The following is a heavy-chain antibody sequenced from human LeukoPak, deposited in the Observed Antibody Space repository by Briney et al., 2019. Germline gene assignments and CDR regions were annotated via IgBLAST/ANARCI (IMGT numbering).Heavy chain of an antibody. CDR2: ISSSGSTI. CDR3: ARGPQEVPATDY. D-gene: IGHD2-2*01. CDR1: GFTFSSYE. Sequence: GGSLRLSCAASGFTFSSYEMNWVRQAPGKGLEWVSYISSSGSTIYYADSVKGRFTISRDNAKNSLYLQMNSLRAEDTAVYYCARGPQEVPATDYWGEGTLVTVSS. V-gene: IGHV3-48*03. J-gene: IGHJ4*02.